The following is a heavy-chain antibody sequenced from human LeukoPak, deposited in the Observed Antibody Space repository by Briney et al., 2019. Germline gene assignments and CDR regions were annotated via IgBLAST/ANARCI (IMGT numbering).Heavy chain of an antibody. CDR2: ISGSGGST. V-gene: IGHV3-23*01. Sequence: GGSLRLSCVVSGFTFSSYAMSWVRQAPGKGLEWVSTISGSGGSTYYADSVKGRVTISRDNSKNTLFLQMDSLRAADTAVYYCAKDRSGMAYHFDFWGQGTLVTVSS. CDR1: GFTFSSYA. CDR3: AKDRSGMAYHFDF. J-gene: IGHJ4*02. D-gene: IGHD2-2*02.